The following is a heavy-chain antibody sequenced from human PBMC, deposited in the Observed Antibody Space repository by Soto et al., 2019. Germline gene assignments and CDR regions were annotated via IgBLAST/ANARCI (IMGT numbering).Heavy chain of an antibody. J-gene: IGHJ4*02. Sequence: PGGSLRLSFAASGFTFSSYSMDWVRQAPGKGLEWISYISSSGHTIYYRDSVKGRFTISRDNGKNSLYLQLNSLRVEDTAVYYCARDFTYYYASPESFDFWGQGTLVTVSS. CDR2: ISSSGHTI. CDR1: GFTFSSYS. D-gene: IGHD3-10*01. CDR3: ARDFTYYYASPESFDF. V-gene: IGHV3-48*01.